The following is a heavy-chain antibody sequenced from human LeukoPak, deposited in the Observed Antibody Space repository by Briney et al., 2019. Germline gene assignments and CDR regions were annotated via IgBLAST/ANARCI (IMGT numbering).Heavy chain of an antibody. CDR3: VLESGGTLRY. V-gene: IGHV3-66*01. CDR1: GFTVSNNY. J-gene: IGHJ4*02. Sequence: PGGSLRLSCTASGFTVSNNYMTWVRQAPGKGLEWVSVIYTDTSTHYAASVKGRFTISRDTSRNTLHLQMIGLRAEDTAVYYCVLESGGTLRYWGRGALVTVSS. D-gene: IGHD2-15*01. CDR2: IYTDTST.